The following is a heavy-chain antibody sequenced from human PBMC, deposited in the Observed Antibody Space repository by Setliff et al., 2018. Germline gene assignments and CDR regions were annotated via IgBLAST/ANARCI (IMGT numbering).Heavy chain of an antibody. CDR1: GFTFGDYA. D-gene: IGHD6-19*01. J-gene: IGHJ4*02. Sequence: GGSLRLSCTASGFTFGDYAMSWVRQAPGKGLEWVGFIRSKAYGGTTEYAASVKGRFTISRDDSKSIAYLQMNSLKAEDTAVYYCTRASSIAVAGSSIWGQGTLVTVSS. CDR3: TRASSIAVAGSSI. CDR2: IRSKAYGGTT. V-gene: IGHV3-49*04.